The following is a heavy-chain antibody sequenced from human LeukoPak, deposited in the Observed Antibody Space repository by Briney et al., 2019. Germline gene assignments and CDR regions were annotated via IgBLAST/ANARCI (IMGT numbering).Heavy chain of an antibody. CDR2: FDPEDGEP. Sequence: ASVTVSFMVSLYTLNELSMHWLRHTPRKGGEWMGGFDPEDGEPIYAHTFEGRATMTVDTSTDTAYMELISLRSEDTAVYDCVTDHSGLEMSVFDIWGQGTMVTVSS. D-gene: IGHD5-24*01. CDR1: LYTLNELS. V-gene: IGHV1-24*01. J-gene: IGHJ3*02. CDR3: VTDHSGLEMSVFDI.